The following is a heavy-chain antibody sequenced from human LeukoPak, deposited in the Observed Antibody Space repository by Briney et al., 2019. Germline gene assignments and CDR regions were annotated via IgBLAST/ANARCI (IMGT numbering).Heavy chain of an antibody. CDR1: GVTFSSHG. D-gene: IGHD1-26*01. CDR3: ARLRGSYMDS. J-gene: IGHJ4*02. CDR2: IWYDGSNK. Sequence: GRSLRLSCAASGVTFSSHGMHWVRKAPGKGLEWVALIWYDGSNKYYADSVKGRFTISRDNSRNTLYLQMNSLRAEDTAVYYCARLRGSYMDSWGQGTLVTVSS. V-gene: IGHV3-33*01.